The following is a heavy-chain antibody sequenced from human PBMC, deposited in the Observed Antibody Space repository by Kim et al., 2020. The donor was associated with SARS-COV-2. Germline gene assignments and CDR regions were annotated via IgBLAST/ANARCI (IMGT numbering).Heavy chain of an antibody. CDR3: AKIVRIEAADTRGYVDY. V-gene: IGHV3-23*01. Sequence: GGSLRLSCAASGFTFSSYAMSWVRQAPGKGLEWVSAICGSGGSKYYADSVKGRFTISRDNSKNTLYLQMNSLRAEDTVVYYCAKIVRIEAADTRGYVDYCGQGSLVSVSS. CDR1: GFTFSSYA. D-gene: IGHD6-13*01. CDR2: ICGSGGSK. J-gene: IGHJ4*02.